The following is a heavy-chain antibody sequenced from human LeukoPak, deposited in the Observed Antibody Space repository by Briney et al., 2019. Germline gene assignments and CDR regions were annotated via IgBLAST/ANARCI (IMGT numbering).Heavy chain of an antibody. CDR2: IYYSGST. CDR1: GFTFSSYE. D-gene: IGHD4-23*01. CDR3: ARVGNGGNELDY. V-gene: IGHV4-39*07. J-gene: IGHJ4*02. Sequence: GSLRLSCAASGFTFSSYEMNWVRQAPGKGLEWIGSIYYSGSTYYNPSLKSRVTISVDTSKNQFSLKLSSVTAADTAVYYCARVGNGGNELDYWGQGTLVTVSS.